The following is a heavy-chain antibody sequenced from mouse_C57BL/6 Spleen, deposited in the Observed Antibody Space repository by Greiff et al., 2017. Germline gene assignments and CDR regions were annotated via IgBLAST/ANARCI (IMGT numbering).Heavy chain of an antibody. J-gene: IGHJ2*01. CDR3: ARSLTTVVGFDY. V-gene: IGHV1-69*01. D-gene: IGHD1-1*01. CDR1: GYTFTSYW. CDR2: IDPSDSYT. Sequence: QVQLQQPGAELVMPGASVKLSCKASGYTFTSYWMHWVKQRPGQGLEWIGEIDPSDSYTNYNQKFKGKSTLTVEKSSSAAYMQLSSLTSEDSAVYYCARSLTTVVGFDYWGQGTTLTVSS.